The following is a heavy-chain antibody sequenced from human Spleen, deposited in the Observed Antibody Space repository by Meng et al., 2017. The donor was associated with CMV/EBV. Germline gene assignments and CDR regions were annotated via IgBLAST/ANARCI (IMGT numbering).Heavy chain of an antibody. CDR2: IYTGGSA. Sequence: GESLKISCAASGFTVSSNYMSWVRQAPGKGLEWVSVIYTGGSAYYADSVKGRFTISRDNSKNTLYLQMNSLRAEDTAVYYCARAWSRSGYDFWSGYYGGYYFDYWGQGTLVTVSS. J-gene: IGHJ4*02. V-gene: IGHV3-66*02. CDR3: ARAWSRSGYDFWSGYYGGYYFDY. CDR1: GFTVSSNY. D-gene: IGHD3-3*01.